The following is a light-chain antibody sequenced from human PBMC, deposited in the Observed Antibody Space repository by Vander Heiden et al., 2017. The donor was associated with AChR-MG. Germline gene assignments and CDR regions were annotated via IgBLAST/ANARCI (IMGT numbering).Light chain of an antibody. J-gene: IGKJ2*01. CDR1: QSISSY. Sequence: DIQMTQSPSSLSASVGDRVTITCRASQSISSYLNWYKQKPGKAPKLLIYAASSLQSGVPSRFSGSGYGTDFTLTISSRQPEDFAPYYCQQTDSTPQHTFGQGTKLEIK. CDR3: QQTDSTPQHT. CDR2: AAS. V-gene: IGKV1-39*01.